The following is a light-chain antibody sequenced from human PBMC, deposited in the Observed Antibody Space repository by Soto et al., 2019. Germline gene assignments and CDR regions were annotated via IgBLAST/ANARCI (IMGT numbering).Light chain of an antibody. CDR2: RVI. J-gene: IGLJ3*02. V-gene: IGLV2-14*01. CDR3: GSYTSATTWV. Sequence: QSVLTQPASVSGSPGQSITISCTGTSSDIGRYDYVSWYQQFPGKAPTLIIYRVIHRPSGVSDRFSGSKSGNSASLSISALQPEDEAAYFCGSYTSATTWVFGGGTKLTVL. CDR1: SSDIGRYDY.